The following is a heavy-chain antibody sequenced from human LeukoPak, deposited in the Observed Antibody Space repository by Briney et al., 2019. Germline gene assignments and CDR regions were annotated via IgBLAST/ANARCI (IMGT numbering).Heavy chain of an antibody. CDR2: IYSGGTT. CDR1: GFTVSSDY. J-gene: IGHJ4*02. D-gene: IGHD6-13*01. CDR3: ARASHIGAAGLLDY. Sequence: PGGSLRHSCAVSGFTVSSDYMNWVRQAPGKGLEWVSVIYSGGTTFYADSVEGRFTISRDTSKNTLYLQMNSLRAEDTAVYYCARASHIGAAGLLDYWGQGSLVTVSS. V-gene: IGHV3-53*01.